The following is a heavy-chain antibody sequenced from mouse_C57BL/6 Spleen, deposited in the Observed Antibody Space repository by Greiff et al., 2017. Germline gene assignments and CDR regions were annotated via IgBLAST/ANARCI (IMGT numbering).Heavy chain of an antibody. D-gene: IGHD2-1*01. J-gene: IGHJ4*01. CDR3: ARGYSGIYDAIDY. CDR2: IDPNSGGT. V-gene: IGHV1-72*01. Sequence: QVHVKQPGAELVKPGASVKLSCKASGYTFTSYWMHWVKQRPGRGLEWIGRIDPNSGGTKYNEKFKSKATLTVDKPSSTAYMQLSSLTSEDSAGYYYARGYSGIYDAIDYCGQGTSVTVSS. CDR1: GYTFTSYW.